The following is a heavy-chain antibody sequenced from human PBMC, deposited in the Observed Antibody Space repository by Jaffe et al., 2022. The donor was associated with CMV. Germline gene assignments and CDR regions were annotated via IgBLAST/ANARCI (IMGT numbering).Heavy chain of an antibody. CDR3: ARRTGTTVTYYYYYMDV. J-gene: IGHJ6*03. CDR2: ISSSGSTI. CDR1: GFTFSSYE. Sequence: EVQLVESGGGLVQPGGSLRLSCAASGFTFSSYEMNWVRQAPGKGLEWVSYISSSGSTIYYADSVKGRFTISRDNAKNSLYLQMNSLRAEDTAVYYCARRTGTTVTYYYYYMDVWGKGTTVTVSS. D-gene: IGHD1-7*01. V-gene: IGHV3-48*03.